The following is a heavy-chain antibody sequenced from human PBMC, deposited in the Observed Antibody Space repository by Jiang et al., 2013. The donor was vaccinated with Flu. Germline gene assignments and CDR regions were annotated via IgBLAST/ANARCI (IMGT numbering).Heavy chain of an antibody. J-gene: IGHJ3*02. CDR1: GYSISSGYY. D-gene: IGHD4-23*01. Sequence: LLKPSETLSLTCTVSGYSISSGYYWGWIRQPPGKGLEWIGSIYHSGSTYYNPSLKSRVTISVDTSKNQFSLKLSSVTAADTAVYYCAGYYGGNGGDAFDIWGQGTMVTVSS. CDR2: IYHSGST. V-gene: IGHV4-38-2*02. CDR3: AGYYGGNGGDAFDI.